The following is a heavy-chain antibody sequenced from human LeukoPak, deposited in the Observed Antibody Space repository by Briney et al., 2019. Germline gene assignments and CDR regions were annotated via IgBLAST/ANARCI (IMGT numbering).Heavy chain of an antibody. CDR3: ASGASVGELVLDY. Sequence: KTSETLSLTCTVSGGSISSYNLSWIRQPPGKGLEWIGYIYYSRSTNYNPSLKNRLTISLDTTKNQLPQQLITVTAADTTVYYCASGASVGELVLDYWGQGTLVTVSS. J-gene: IGHJ4*02. D-gene: IGHD3-10*01. V-gene: IGHV4-59*01. CDR1: GGSISSYN. CDR2: IYYSRST.